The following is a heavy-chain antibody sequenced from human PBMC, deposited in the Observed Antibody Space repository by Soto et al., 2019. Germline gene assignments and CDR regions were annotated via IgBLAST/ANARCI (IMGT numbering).Heavy chain of an antibody. D-gene: IGHD2-15*01. CDR3: ARDWDIVILSVPIPNYNYGMDV. CDR1: GFTFSAYA. CDR2: ISSRSDTL. J-gene: IGHJ6*02. Sequence: QPGGSLRLSCEGSGFTFSAYAMNWVRQAPGKGLEWVSYISSRSDTLYYADSVKGRFTISRDNAKNSVYLQVNNLRDEDTAVYYCARDWDIVILSVPIPNYNYGMDVWGQGTTVTVSS. V-gene: IGHV3-48*02.